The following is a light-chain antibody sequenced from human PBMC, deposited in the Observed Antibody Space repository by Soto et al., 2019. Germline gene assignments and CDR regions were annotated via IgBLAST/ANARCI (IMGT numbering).Light chain of an antibody. CDR3: QQYNSYLWT. Sequence: DIQMTQSPSTLSASVGDRVTIACRASQSISSWLAWYQQRPGKAPKLLIYKASSLESGVPSRFSGSGSETEFTLTISSLQPDDFATYYCQQYNSYLWTFGRGTKVELK. CDR2: KAS. CDR1: QSISSW. V-gene: IGKV1-5*03. J-gene: IGKJ1*01.